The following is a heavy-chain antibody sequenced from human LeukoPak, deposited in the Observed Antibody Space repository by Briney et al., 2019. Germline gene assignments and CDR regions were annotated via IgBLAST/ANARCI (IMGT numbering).Heavy chain of an antibody. V-gene: IGHV1-18*01. J-gene: IGHJ4*02. CDR1: GYTFTSYD. CDR3: ARDDMGVYDY. Sequence: GASVKVSCKASGYTFTSYDINWVRQATGQGLEWMGWISAYNGNTNYAQKLQGRVTMTTDTSTSTAYMELRSLRSDDTAVYYCARDDMGVYDYWGQGTLVTVSS. D-gene: IGHD6-6*01. CDR2: ISAYNGNT.